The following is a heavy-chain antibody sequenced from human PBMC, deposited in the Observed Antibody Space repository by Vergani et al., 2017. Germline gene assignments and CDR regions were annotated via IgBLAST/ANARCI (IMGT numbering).Heavy chain of an antibody. CDR2: IWYDGSNK. CDR1: GFTFSSYG. Sequence: QVQLVESGGGVVQPGRSLRLSCAASGFTFSSYGMHWVRQAPGKGLEWVAVIWYDGSNKYYADSVKGRFTISRDNSKNTLYLQMNSLRAEDTAVYYCARVASSSYYVDYWGQGTLVTVSS. CDR3: ARVASSSYYVDY. D-gene: IGHD6-6*01. J-gene: IGHJ4*02. V-gene: IGHV3-33*01.